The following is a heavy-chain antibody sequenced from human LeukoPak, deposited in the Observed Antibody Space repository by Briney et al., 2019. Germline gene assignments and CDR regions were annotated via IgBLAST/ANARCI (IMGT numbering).Heavy chain of an antibody. CDR3: ARDFYSHDYGETNDAFAI. CDR2: ISAYNGNT. V-gene: IGHV1-18*01. Sequence: ASVNVSCKASGYTFTSYGISWLRQAPGQGLEGMGWISAYNGNTNYAQMLQGRGTMTTDTSTSTAYMELRSLRSDDTAVYYCARDFYSHDYGETNDAFAIWGQGTMVTVSS. D-gene: IGHD4-17*01. CDR1: GYTFTSYG. J-gene: IGHJ3*02.